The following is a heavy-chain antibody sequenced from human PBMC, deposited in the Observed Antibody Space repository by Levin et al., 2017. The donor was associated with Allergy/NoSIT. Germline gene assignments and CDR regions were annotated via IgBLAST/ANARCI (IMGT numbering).Heavy chain of an antibody. V-gene: IGHV3-30-3*01. Sequence: SCAVSGFTFSTYGLHWVRQAPGKGLEWVAVVSYDGTGKYYAESVKGRFTISTDNPNNTLYLQMNSLRTEDTAVYYCATEVWGGSGNSPDYWGQGTLVTVS. D-gene: IGHD3-10*01. CDR2: VSYDGTGK. CDR1: GFTFSTYG. CDR3: ATEVWGGSGNSPDY. J-gene: IGHJ4*02.